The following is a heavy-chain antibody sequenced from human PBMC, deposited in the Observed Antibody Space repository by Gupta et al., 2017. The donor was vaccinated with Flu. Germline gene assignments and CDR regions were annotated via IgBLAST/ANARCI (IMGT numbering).Heavy chain of an antibody. CDR1: RSW. CDR2: IKEDGSVR. V-gene: IGHV3-7*01. CDR3: TDDNGGNEFDF. J-gene: IGHJ4*02. D-gene: IGHD2-8*01. Sequence: RSWMSWVRQAGGEGLECVANIKEDGSVRNYVASVKGRFTISRDYAKNSVLLLMNSQRVEETVVYFCTDDNGGNEFDFWGQGTMVMVS.